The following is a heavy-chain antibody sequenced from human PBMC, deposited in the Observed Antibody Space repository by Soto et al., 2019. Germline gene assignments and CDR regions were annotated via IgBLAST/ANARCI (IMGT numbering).Heavy chain of an antibody. Sequence: ASVKVSCKASGDTFASFGFSWVRQAPGQGLEWLGWISAYNGNTHYAQKVRDRVTLTTDTSTNTAYMELRSLTSDDTAVYYCARDQESVTDRIRQYWSQETRVTVSS. CDR3: ARDQESVTDRIRQY. J-gene: IGHJ4*02. V-gene: IGHV1-18*01. CDR2: ISAYNGNT. D-gene: IGHD2-21*02. CDR1: GDTFASFG.